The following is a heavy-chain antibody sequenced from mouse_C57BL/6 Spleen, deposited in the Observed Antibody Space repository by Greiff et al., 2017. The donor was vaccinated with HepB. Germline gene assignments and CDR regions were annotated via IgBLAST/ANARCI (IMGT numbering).Heavy chain of an antibody. CDR3: TRDTMVTTGGFDY. V-gene: IGHV5-9-1*02. CDR1: GFTFSSYA. D-gene: IGHD2-2*01. CDR2: ISSGGDYI. J-gene: IGHJ2*01. Sequence: EVKVVESGEGLVKPGGSLKLSCAASGFTFSSYAMSWVRQTPEKRLEWVAYISSGGDYIYYADTVKGRFTISRDNARNTLYLQMSSLKSEDTAMYYCTRDTMVTTGGFDYWGQGTTLTVSS.